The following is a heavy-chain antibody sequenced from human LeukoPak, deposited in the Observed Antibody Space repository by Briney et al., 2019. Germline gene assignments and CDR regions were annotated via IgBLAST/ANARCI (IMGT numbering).Heavy chain of an antibody. CDR2: IFPRDSDT. CDR3: ARRISNIFDWFDS. J-gene: IGHJ5*01. V-gene: IGHV5-51*01. CDR1: GYSFTSYW. Sequence: GDSLKISCKGSGYSFTSYWIGRVRQMPGKGLEWMGFIFPRDSDTRYSPSFQGQVTFSVDASISTAYLQWSSLKASDTAIYYCARRISNIFDWFDSWGQGTQVIVSS. D-gene: IGHD3-3*01.